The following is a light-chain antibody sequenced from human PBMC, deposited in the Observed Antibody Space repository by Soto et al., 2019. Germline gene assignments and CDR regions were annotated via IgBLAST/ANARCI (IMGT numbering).Light chain of an antibody. Sequence: EIVLTQPPGTLSLSPGERATLYCRASQSISSTYLAWYQQKPGQAPRLLIYGASTRATGIPDRFSGSGSGTDITLTISRLEPADFAVYYCQQYGSSPWTFGQGTKVDIK. CDR2: GAS. J-gene: IGKJ1*01. CDR3: QQYGSSPWT. CDR1: QSISSTY. V-gene: IGKV3-20*01.